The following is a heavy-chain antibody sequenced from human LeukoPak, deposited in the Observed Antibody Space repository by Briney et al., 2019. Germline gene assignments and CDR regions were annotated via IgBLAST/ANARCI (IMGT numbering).Heavy chain of an antibody. CDR1: GGSISSYY. V-gene: IGHV4-4*07. CDR3: ARDVPTGGNSGYYYYYMDV. Sequence: SETLSLTCTVSGGSISSYYWSWLRQPAGKGLEWIGRIYTSGSTNYNPSLKRRVTISVDRSTNQFSLKLSSVTAADTAVYYCARDVPTGGNSGYYYYYMDVWGKGTTVTVSS. J-gene: IGHJ6*03. CDR2: IYTSGST. D-gene: IGHD4-23*01.